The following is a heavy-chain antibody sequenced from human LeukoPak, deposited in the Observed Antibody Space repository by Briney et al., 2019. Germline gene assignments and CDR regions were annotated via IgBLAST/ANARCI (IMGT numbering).Heavy chain of an antibody. CDR3: ARPDGGSPGDAFDI. CDR1: GYTFTTYG. Sequence: GASVKVSCKASGYTFTTYGIGWVRQAPGQELEWMGWISAYNGNAIYAQKFQGRVTMTTDTSTTTAYMELRSLRSDDTAVYYCARPDGGSPGDAFDIWGQGTMVTVSS. J-gene: IGHJ3*02. CDR2: ISAYNGNA. V-gene: IGHV1-18*01. D-gene: IGHD1-26*01.